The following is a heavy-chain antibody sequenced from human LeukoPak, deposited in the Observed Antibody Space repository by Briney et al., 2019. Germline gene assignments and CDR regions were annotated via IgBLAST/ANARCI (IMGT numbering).Heavy chain of an antibody. J-gene: IGHJ4*02. V-gene: IGHV3-23*01. CDR1: GFTFSSYE. D-gene: IGHD6-19*01. Sequence: GGSLRLSCAASGFTFSSYEMNWVRQAPGKGLEWVSAISGSGGRTYYADSVKGRFTISRDNSKNTLYLQMNSLRAEDTAVYYCAKFRLAVAGEFDYWGQGTLVTVSS. CDR3: AKFRLAVAGEFDY. CDR2: ISGSGGRT.